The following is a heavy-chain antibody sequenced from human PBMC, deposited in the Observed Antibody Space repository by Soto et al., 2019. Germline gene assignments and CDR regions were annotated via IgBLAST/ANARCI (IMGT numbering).Heavy chain of an antibody. J-gene: IGHJ4*02. CDR2: IYYSGST. CDR3: ARHLQYYFDY. CDR1: GDSITSSSYY. V-gene: IGHV4-39*01. Sequence: SETLSVTCTVSGDSITSSSYYWGWIRQPPGKGLEWIGSIYYSGSTYYNPSLKSRVTISVDTSKNQFSLKLSSVTAADTAVYYCARHLQYYFDYWGQGTLVTVPQ.